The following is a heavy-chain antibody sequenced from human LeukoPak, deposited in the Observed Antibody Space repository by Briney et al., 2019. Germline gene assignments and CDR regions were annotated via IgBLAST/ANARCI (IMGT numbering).Heavy chain of an antibody. J-gene: IGHJ4*02. CDR3: ARGDSFSGDH. CDR1: GFTFSTYW. D-gene: IGHD2-15*01. V-gene: IGHV3-7*04. Sequence: GGSLRLSCTASGFTFSTYWMSWVRQAPGRGLEWVANIHPEGNEKYHVESVEGRFAISRDNARNSLFLQMNGLRVEDTAIYYCARGDSFSGDHWGQGTLVTVSS. CDR2: IHPEGNEK.